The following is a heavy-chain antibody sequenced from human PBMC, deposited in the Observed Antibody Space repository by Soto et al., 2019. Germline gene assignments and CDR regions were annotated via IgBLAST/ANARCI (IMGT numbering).Heavy chain of an antibody. D-gene: IGHD2-2*01. V-gene: IGHV1-3*01. J-gene: IGHJ5*02. CDR1: GYTFTSYA. CDR3: ARGPDIVVVPAVATWFDP. CDR2: INAGNGNT. Sequence: VQLAQSGAEVKKPGASVKVSCKASGYTFTSYAMHWVRQAPGQRLEWMGWINAGNGNTKYSQKFQGRVTITRDTSASTAYMELSSLRSEDTAVYYCARGPDIVVVPAVATWFDPWGQGTLVTVSS.